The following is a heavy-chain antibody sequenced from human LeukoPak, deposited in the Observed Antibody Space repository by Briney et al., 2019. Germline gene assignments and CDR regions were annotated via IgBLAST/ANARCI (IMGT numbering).Heavy chain of an antibody. Sequence: SGTLSLTSTLSGGSISSYYWSWIRHHPRRRLEWIGYIFYSASIIYNPSLKSRVTTSVQTSMNQFSLKLSSVTAADTAVYYCARGNPRADHAFDIWGQGTMVTVSS. D-gene: IGHD1-14*01. V-gene: IGHV4-59*01. CDR2: IFYSASI. CDR3: ARGNPRADHAFDI. CDR1: GGSISSYY. J-gene: IGHJ3*02.